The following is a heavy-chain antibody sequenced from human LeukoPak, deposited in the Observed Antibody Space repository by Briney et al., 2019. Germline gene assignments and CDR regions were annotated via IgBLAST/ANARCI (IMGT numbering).Heavy chain of an antibody. CDR3: ARDSLYDSSGYSPKFDY. CDR1: GFTFSSYW. Sequence: GGSLRLSCAASGFTFSSYWMSWVRQAPGKGREWVANIKQDGSEKYYVDSVKGRFTISTENDKNSLYLQMNSLRAEDTAVYYCARDSLYDSSGYSPKFDYWGQGTLVTVSS. J-gene: IGHJ4*02. V-gene: IGHV3-7*01. CDR2: IKQDGSEK. D-gene: IGHD3-22*01.